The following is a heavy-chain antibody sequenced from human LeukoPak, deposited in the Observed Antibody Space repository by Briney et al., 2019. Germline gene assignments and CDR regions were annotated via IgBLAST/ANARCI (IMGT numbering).Heavy chain of an antibody. D-gene: IGHD4-17*01. J-gene: IGHJ5*02. CDR1: GFTFSSYG. CDR3: AKDRPTVSNWFDP. Sequence: GGSLRLSCAASGFTFSSYGMHWVRQAPGKGLEWVAVISYDGSNKYYADSVKGRFTISRDNSKNTLYLQMNSLRAEDTAVYYCAKDRPTVSNWFDPWGQGTLVTVSS. V-gene: IGHV3-30*18. CDR2: ISYDGSNK.